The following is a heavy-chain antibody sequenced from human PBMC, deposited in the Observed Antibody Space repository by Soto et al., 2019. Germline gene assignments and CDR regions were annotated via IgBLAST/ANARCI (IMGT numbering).Heavy chain of an antibody. CDR2: ISYDGSNK. V-gene: IGHV3-30-3*01. D-gene: IGHD1-26*01. CDR1: GFTFSSYA. CDR3: ARVRGSYSQDAFDI. Sequence: GGSLRLSCAASGFTFSSYAMHWVRQAPGKGLEWVAVISYDGSNKYYADSVKGRFTISRDNSKNTLYLQMNSLRAEDTAVYYCARVRGSYSQDAFDIWGQGTMVTV. J-gene: IGHJ3*02.